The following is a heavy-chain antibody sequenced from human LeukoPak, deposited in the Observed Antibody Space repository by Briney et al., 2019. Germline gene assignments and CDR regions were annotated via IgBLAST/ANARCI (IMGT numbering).Heavy chain of an antibody. CDR1: GFTVSSNY. D-gene: IGHD3-10*01. CDR3: ARDVLGGSSIYFDY. J-gene: IGHJ4*02. V-gene: IGHV3-66*01. Sequence: LTGGSLRLSCAASGFTVSSNYMSWVRQAPGKGLEWVSVIYSGGSTYYADSVKGRFTISRDNSKNTLYLQMNSLRAEDTAVYYCARDVLGGSSIYFDYWGQGTLVTVSS. CDR2: IYSGGST.